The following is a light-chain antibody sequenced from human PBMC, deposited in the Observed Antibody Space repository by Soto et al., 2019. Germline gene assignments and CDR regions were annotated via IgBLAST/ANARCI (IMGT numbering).Light chain of an antibody. CDR2: EVS. Sequence: QSALTQPASVSGSPGQSITISCTGTSSDVGGYNYVSWYQQHPGKAPKLMIYEVSNRPSGVSNLFSGSKSGNTASLTISGLQAEDEADYYCSSYTSRSTVVFGGGTKLTVL. CDR1: SSDVGGYNY. CDR3: SSYTSRSTVV. V-gene: IGLV2-14*01. J-gene: IGLJ2*01.